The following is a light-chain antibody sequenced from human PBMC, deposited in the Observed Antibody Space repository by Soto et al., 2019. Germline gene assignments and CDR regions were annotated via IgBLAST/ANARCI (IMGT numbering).Light chain of an antibody. CDR1: SSDVGGYNY. Sequence: QSALTQPASVSGSPGQSITISCTGTSSDVGGYNYVSWFQQHPGRAPKLMIYEVSNRPSGVSNRFSGSKSGTTASLSISGLQAEDEADYYCSSFTTSNTPHFVFVTGTKLTVL. V-gene: IGLV2-14*01. CDR3: SSFTTSNTPHFV. CDR2: EVS. J-gene: IGLJ1*01.